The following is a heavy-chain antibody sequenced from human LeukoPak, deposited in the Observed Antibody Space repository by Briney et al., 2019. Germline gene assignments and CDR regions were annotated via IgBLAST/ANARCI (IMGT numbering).Heavy chain of an antibody. CDR3: ATAPSGSGTFLDY. V-gene: IGHV3-33*01. CDR2: IWYGGSDK. D-gene: IGHD3-10*01. J-gene: IGHJ4*02. CDR1: GVTFSSYG. Sequence: PGGSLRLSCAASGVTFSSYGMHWVRQAPDKGLEWVAVIWYGGSDKYYADSVKGRFTISRDNSKNTLYLQMNSLRAEDTAVYYCATAPSGSGTFLDYWGQGTLVTVSS.